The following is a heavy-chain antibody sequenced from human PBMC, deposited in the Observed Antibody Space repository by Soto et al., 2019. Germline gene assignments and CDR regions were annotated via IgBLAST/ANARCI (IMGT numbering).Heavy chain of an antibody. CDR1: GYTFSNSG. D-gene: IGHD2-8*01. V-gene: IGHV1-18*01. Sequence: QVQLVQYGPEVKKPGASVKVSCKASGYTFSNSGFSWMRQAPGQGLEWMGRISTYNGNTNYAQKFKGRLSMTTDTSTSTAFRELRTLRSDDTAVYYCARDEYNNGRNWLNPWGQGTLVTVTS. J-gene: IGHJ5*02. CDR2: ISTYNGNT. CDR3: ARDEYNNGRNWLNP.